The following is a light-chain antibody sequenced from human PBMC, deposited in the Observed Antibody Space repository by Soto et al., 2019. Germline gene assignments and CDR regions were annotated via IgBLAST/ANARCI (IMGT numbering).Light chain of an antibody. CDR3: RQRSPGPPP. CDR1: QSVGAF. Sequence: EIVLTQSPGTLSLSPGERVALSCRASQSVGAFLAWYQQKPGQAPRLLIYDASNRATGIPAKFSGSGSGTDSPPTTTGLELENFAVYSCRQRSPGPPPLGGGTKLEIK. CDR2: DAS. J-gene: IGKJ2*01. V-gene: IGKV3-11*01.